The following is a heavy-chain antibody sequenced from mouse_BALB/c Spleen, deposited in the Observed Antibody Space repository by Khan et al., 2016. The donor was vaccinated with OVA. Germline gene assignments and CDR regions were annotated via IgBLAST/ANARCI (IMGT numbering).Heavy chain of an antibody. CDR3: ARKDYYDYAPFPY. CDR1: GYSITSEYA. D-gene: IGHD2-4*01. V-gene: IGHV3-2*02. Sequence: EVQLVETGPGLVKPSQSLSLTCTVTGYSITSEYAWNWIRHFPGNKLEWMGYINYSGNTRYNPSLKSRISITRDTSKNQFFLQLNSVTTEDTATDFCARKDYYDYAPFPYWGQVTLVTVSA. J-gene: IGHJ3*01. CDR2: INYSGNT.